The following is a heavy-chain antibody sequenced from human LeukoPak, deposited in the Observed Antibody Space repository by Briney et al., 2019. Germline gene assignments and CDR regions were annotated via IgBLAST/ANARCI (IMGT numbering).Heavy chain of an antibody. D-gene: IGHD3-22*01. J-gene: IGHJ4*02. Sequence: GASVKVSCKASGYTFTSYAMNWVRQAPGQGLEWMGWINTNTGNPTCAQGFTGRFVFSLDTSVSTAYLQISSLKAEDTAVYYCARGGYYDSSGYYYPIDYWGQGTLVTVSS. V-gene: IGHV7-4-1*02. CDR2: INTNTGNP. CDR1: GYTFTSYA. CDR3: ARGGYYDSSGYYYPIDY.